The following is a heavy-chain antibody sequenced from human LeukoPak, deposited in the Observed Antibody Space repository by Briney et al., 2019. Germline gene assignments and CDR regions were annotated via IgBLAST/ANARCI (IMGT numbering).Heavy chain of an antibody. CDR2: IRYDGSNK. CDR3: AKDGYNYSDY. CDR1: GFTFSNYG. Sequence: ETGGSLRLSCAASGFTFSNYGMHWVRQAPGKGLEWVAFIRYDGSNKDYADSVKGRFTISRDNSENTLYLQMNSLRAEDTAVYYCAKDGYNYSDYWGQGTLVTVSS. J-gene: IGHJ4*02. D-gene: IGHD5-24*01. V-gene: IGHV3-30*02.